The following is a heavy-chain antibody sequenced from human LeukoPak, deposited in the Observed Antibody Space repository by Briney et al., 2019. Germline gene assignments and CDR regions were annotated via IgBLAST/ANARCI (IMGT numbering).Heavy chain of an antibody. CDR1: GGSFSGYY. D-gene: IGHD2-2*01. CDR3: ARESIGCSSTSCSRPPFDY. Sequence: KPSETLSLTCAVYGGSFSGYYWSWIRQPPGKGLEWIGEINHSASTNYNPSLKSRVTISVDTSKNQFSLKLSSVTAADTAVYYCARESIGCSSTSCSRPPFDYWGQGTLVTVSS. CDR2: INHSAST. J-gene: IGHJ4*02. V-gene: IGHV4-34*01.